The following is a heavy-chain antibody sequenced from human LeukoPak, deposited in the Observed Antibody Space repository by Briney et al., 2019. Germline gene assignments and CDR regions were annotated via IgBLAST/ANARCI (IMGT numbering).Heavy chain of an antibody. J-gene: IGHJ4*02. Sequence: PGGSLRLSCAASGFTFSSYAMSWVRQAPGKGLEWVSAISGSGGSTYYADSVKGRFTISRDNSKNTLYLQMNSLRAEDTAVYYCARVKRIVVVPLDYWGQGTLVTVSS. CDR1: GFTFSSYA. CDR3: ARVKRIVVVPLDY. D-gene: IGHD3-22*01. V-gene: IGHV3-23*01. CDR2: ISGSGGST.